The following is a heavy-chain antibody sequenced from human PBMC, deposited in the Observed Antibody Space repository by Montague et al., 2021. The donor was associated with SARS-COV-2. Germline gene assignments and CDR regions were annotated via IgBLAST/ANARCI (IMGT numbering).Heavy chain of an antibody. CDR3: ARDAVGGLDV. Sequence: TLSLTCSVSGVSLEGASYHWTWIRQRPGKGLECIGYIFYSGSVKYNPSLRSRMTISVDTSKNQFSLTLSSVTAADTALYFCARDAVGGLDVWGQGTTVTVSS. CDR1: GVSLEGASYH. CDR2: IFYSGSV. V-gene: IGHV4-30-4*01. J-gene: IGHJ6*02. D-gene: IGHD6-19*01.